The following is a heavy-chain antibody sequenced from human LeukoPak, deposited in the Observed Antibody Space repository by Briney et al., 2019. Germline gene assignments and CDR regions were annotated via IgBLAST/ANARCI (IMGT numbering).Heavy chain of an antibody. D-gene: IGHD2-2*03. Sequence: GESLKISCKGSGYSFTNYWIGWVRQMPGKGLEWMGIIYPGDSDTRYSPSFQGQVTISADKSTNTAYLQWSSLKASDTGMYYCARQRGYRMTKDGFDVWGQGTMVTVSS. CDR3: ARQRGYRMTKDGFDV. V-gene: IGHV5-51*01. CDR1: GYSFTNYW. J-gene: IGHJ3*01. CDR2: IYPGDSDT.